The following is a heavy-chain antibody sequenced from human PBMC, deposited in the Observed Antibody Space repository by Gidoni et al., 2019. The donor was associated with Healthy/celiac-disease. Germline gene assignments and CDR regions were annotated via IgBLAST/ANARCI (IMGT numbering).Heavy chain of an antibody. Sequence: EVQLVESGGGLVKPGRSLRLSCTASGFTFGDYAMSWFRQAPGKGLEWVGFIRSKAYGGTTEYAASVKGRFTISRDDSKSIAYLKMNSLKTEDTAVYYCTRFVIERDAFDIWGQGTMVTVSS. V-gene: IGHV3-49*05. CDR3: TRFVIERDAFDI. CDR1: GFTFGDYA. D-gene: IGHD3-16*02. J-gene: IGHJ3*02. CDR2: IRSKAYGGTT.